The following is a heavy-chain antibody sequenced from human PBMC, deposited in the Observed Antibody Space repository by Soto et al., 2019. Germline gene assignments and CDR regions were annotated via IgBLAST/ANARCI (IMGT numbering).Heavy chain of an antibody. J-gene: IGHJ6*02. CDR1: GYSITNYW. CDR3: ARQINSLGGMDV. V-gene: IGHV5-51*01. D-gene: IGHD3-16*01. Sequence: PGESLKISCKGSGYSITNYWIGWVRQMPGKGLEWMGIIYPGDSDARYSPSFQGQVTISADMSISTAYLQWSSLRASDTAMYYCARQINSLGGMDVWGQGTTVTVSS. CDR2: IYPGDSDA.